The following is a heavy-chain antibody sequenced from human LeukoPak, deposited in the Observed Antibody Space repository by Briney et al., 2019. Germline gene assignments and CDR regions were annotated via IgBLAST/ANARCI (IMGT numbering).Heavy chain of an antibody. CDR2: IMPLFGTA. CDR1: GGTFNKSA. CDR3: ARDVHGDYGSGWFDP. Sequence: SVKVSCKTSGGTFNKSAISWVRQAPGQGLEWLGGIMPLFGTAGYAQKFQGRVTITKDESTRTVYLELTSLTSDDTAVYYCARDVHGDYGSGWFDPWGQGTLVTASS. D-gene: IGHD4-17*01. J-gene: IGHJ5*02. V-gene: IGHV1-69*05.